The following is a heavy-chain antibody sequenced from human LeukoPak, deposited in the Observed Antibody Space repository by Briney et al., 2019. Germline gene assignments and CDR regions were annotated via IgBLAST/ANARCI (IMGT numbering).Heavy chain of an antibody. Sequence: SGGSLRLSCAASGFTFSSYGMHWVRQAPGKGLEWVAVIWYDGSNKYYADSVKGRLTISRDNSKNTLYLQMNSLRAEDTAVYYCARAPGDSSSYADYWGQGTLVTVSS. V-gene: IGHV3-33*01. CDR3: ARAPGDSSSYADY. CDR1: GFTFSSYG. J-gene: IGHJ4*02. D-gene: IGHD6-6*01. CDR2: IWYDGSNK.